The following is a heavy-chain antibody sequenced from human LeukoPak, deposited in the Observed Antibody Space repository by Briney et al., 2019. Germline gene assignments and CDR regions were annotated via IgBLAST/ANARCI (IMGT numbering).Heavy chain of an antibody. CDR2: INHSGST. D-gene: IGHD3-10*01. J-gene: IGHJ6*02. Sequence: SETLSLTCAVYVGSFSGYYWSWIRQPPRKGLEWIGEINHSGSTNYNPSLKSRVTISVDTSKNQFSLKLSSVTAADTAVYYCARGRSRGYYYGMDVWGQGTTVTVSS. V-gene: IGHV4-34*01. CDR1: VGSFSGYY. CDR3: ARGRSRGYYYGMDV.